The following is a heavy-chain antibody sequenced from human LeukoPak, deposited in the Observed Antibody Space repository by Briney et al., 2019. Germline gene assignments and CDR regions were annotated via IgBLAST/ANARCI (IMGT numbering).Heavy chain of an antibody. D-gene: IGHD3-22*01. V-gene: IGHV3-30-3*01. CDR1: GFTFSSYA. CDR3: AKDCMADNYDSSLDY. J-gene: IGHJ4*02. Sequence: HPGGSLRLSCAASGFTFSSYAMHWVRQAPGKGLEWVAVISYDGSNKYYADSVKGRFTISRDNSKNTLYLQMNSLRAEDTAVYYCAKDCMADNYDSSLDYWGQGTLVTVSS. CDR2: ISYDGSNK.